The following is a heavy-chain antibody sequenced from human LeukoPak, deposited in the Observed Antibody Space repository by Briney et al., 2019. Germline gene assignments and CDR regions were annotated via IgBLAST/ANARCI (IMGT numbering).Heavy chain of an antibody. D-gene: IGHD1-26*01. J-gene: IGHJ6*02. CDR1: GFTFDDYA. CDR3: ARAVGSYSLYYYYYYGMDV. V-gene: IGHV3-9*01. Sequence: GGSLRLSCAASGFTFDDYAMHWVRQAPGKGLEWVSGISWNSGSIGYADSVKGRFTISRDNSKNTLYLQMNSLRAEDTAVYYCARAVGSYSLYYYYYYGMDVWGQGTTVTVSS. CDR2: ISWNSGSI.